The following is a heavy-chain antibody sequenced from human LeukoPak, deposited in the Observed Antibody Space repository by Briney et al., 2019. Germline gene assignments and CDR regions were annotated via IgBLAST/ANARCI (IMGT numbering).Heavy chain of an antibody. Sequence: PSETLSLTCTVSGGSISSSSYYWGWIRQPPGKGLEWIGSIYYSGSTYYNPSLKSRVTISVDTSKNQFSLKLSSVTAADTAVYYCARSLSRAVAFDYWGQGTLVTVSS. J-gene: IGHJ4*02. CDR3: ARSLSRAVAFDY. CDR1: GGSISSSSYY. V-gene: IGHV4-39*01. CDR2: IYYSGST.